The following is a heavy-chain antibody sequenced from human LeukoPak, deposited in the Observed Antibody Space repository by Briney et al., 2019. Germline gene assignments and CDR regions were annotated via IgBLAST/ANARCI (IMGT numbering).Heavy chain of an antibody. CDR2: ISYDGSNK. J-gene: IGHJ4*02. D-gene: IGHD5-12*01. CDR3: AKEFPGYSFDY. CDR1: GFTFSSYA. Sequence: PGGSLRLSCAASGFTFSSYAMHWGRPAPGKGLEWVAVISYDGSNKYYADSVKGRFTIPRDNSKNTLYLQMNSLRAEDTAIYYCAKEFPGYSFDYWGQGTLVTVSA. V-gene: IGHV3-30*04.